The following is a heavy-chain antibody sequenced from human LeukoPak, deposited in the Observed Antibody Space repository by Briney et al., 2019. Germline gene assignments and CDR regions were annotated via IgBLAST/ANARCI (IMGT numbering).Heavy chain of an antibody. CDR3: ARLVDAVPAAITRSGYFDY. V-gene: IGHV1-8*03. CDR1: GYTFTSYD. D-gene: IGHD2-2*01. CDR2: MNPNSGNT. J-gene: IGHJ4*02. Sequence: ASVKVSCKASGYTFTSYDINWVRRATGQGLEWMGWMNPNSGNTGYAQKFQGRVTITRNTSISTAYMELSSLRSEDTAVYYCARLVDAVPAAITRSGYFDYWGQGTLVTVSS.